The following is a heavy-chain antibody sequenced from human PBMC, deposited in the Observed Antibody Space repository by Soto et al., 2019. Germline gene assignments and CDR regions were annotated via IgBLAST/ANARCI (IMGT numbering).Heavy chain of an antibody. CDR2: INAGNGNT. Sequence: ASVKVSCKASGYTFTSYAMHWVRQAPGQRLEWMGWINAGNGNTKYSQKFQGRVTITRDTSASTAYMELSSLRSEDTAVYYCARGDDSSGYYYDYWGQGTLVTVS. V-gene: IGHV1-3*01. CDR3: ARGDDSSGYYYDY. J-gene: IGHJ4*02. D-gene: IGHD3-22*01. CDR1: GYTFTSYA.